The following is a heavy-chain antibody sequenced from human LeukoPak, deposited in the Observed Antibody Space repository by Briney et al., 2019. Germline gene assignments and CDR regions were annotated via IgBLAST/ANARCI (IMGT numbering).Heavy chain of an antibody. Sequence: GASVKVSCKASGYTFTSYAMNWVRQAPGQGLEWMGIINPSGGSTSYAQKFQGRVTMTRDTSTSTVYMELSSLRSEDTAVYYCAREVAVAGNLVIYYFDYWGQGTLVTVSS. CDR1: GYTFTSYA. CDR2: INPSGGST. CDR3: AREVAVAGNLVIYYFDY. J-gene: IGHJ4*02. V-gene: IGHV1-46*01. D-gene: IGHD6-19*01.